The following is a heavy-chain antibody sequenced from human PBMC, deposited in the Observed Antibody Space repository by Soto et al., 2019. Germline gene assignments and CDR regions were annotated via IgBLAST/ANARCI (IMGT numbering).Heavy chain of an antibody. CDR2: ISGSGGST. CDR1: GFTFSSSA. CDR3: EKGGVGVDATSSRAFDI. D-gene: IGHD2-15*01. Sequence: GGSLRLSCAASGFTFSSSAMSWVRQAPGKGLEWVSAISGSGGSTYYADSEKGRFTISRENSKNTRYLQMNSLRAEDTAVYYCEKGGVGVDATSSRAFDIWGQGTMVTVSS. J-gene: IGHJ3*02. V-gene: IGHV3-23*01.